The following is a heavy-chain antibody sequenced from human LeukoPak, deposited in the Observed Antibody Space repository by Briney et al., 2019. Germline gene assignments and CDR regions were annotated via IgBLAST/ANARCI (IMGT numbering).Heavy chain of an antibody. CDR3: ARHRYYFDY. CDR1: GFAFNSCS. V-gene: IGHV3-21*01. CDR2: ITTSSTYM. Sequence: GGSLRLSCAASGFAFNSCSMNWVRQAPGKGLEWVASITTSSTYMHYADSVKGRFTISRDNAKNSLYLQMNSLRADDTAVYFCARHRYYFDYWGQGTLVTVSS. J-gene: IGHJ4*02.